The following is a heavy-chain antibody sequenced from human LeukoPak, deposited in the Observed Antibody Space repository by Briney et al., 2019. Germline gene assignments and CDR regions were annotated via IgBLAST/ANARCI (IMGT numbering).Heavy chain of an antibody. CDR1: GYTFTGYY. D-gene: IGHD2-2*01. CDR2: INPNSGGT. J-gene: IGHJ6*03. CDR3: AGGAAMTYYYYMDV. V-gene: IGHV1-2*02. Sequence: ASVKVSCKASGYTFTGYYMHWVRQAPGQGLEWMGWINPNSGGTNYAQKFQGRVTMTRDTSISTAYMELSRLRSADTAVYYCAGGAAMTYYYYMDVWGKGTTVTVSS.